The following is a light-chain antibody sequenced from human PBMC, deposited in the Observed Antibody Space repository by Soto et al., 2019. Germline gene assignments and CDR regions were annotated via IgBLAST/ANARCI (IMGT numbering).Light chain of an antibody. CDR1: QSISNW. CDR2: AAS. V-gene: IGKV1-39*01. J-gene: IGKJ1*01. CDR3: QQSYNSPQT. Sequence: DIQMTQSPSTLPASVGDRVTITCRASQSISNWLAWYQQKPGTAPKVLIYAASSLQSGVPSRFSGSGSGTDFTLTISSLQPEDFATYSCQQSYNSPQTFGRGTKVDIK.